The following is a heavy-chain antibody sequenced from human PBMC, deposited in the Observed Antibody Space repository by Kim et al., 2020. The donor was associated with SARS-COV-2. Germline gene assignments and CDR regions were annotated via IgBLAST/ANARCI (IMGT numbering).Heavy chain of an antibody. Sequence: SETLSLTCTVSGGSISSYYWSWIRQPPGKGLEWIGYIYYSGSTNYNPSLKSRVTISVDTSKNQFSLKLSSVTAADTAVYYCARLDYDILTGPGDAFDIWG. D-gene: IGHD3-9*01. CDR2: IYYSGST. CDR3: ARLDYDILTGPGDAFDI. V-gene: IGHV4-59*01. CDR1: GGSISSYY. J-gene: IGHJ3*02.